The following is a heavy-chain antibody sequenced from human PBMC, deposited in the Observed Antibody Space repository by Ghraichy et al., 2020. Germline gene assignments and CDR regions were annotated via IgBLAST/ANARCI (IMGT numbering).Heavy chain of an antibody. CDR3: AKGKAARPASHTDGLTSGLDY. V-gene: IGHV3-23*01. CDR1: GFTFSSYA. D-gene: IGHD6-6*01. CDR2: ISGSGGST. Sequence: GGSLRLSCAASGFTFSSYAMSWVRQAPGKGLEWVSAISGSGGSTYYADSVKGRFTISRDNSKNTLYLQMNSLRAEDTAVYYCAKGKAARPASHTDGLTSGLDYWGQGTLVTVSS. J-gene: IGHJ4*02.